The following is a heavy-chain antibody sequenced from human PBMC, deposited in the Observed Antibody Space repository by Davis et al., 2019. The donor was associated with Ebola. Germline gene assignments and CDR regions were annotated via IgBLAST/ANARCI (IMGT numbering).Heavy chain of an antibody. V-gene: IGHV4-31*03. CDR1: GGSISSGGYY. Sequence: SETLSLTCTLPGGSISSGGYYWSWIRQHPGKGLEWIGYIYYSGRTHYNPSLKSRVTISVDTSKNQFSLKLSSVTAADTAVYYCARVTTVAINYYYYYGMDVWGQGTTVTVSS. CDR3: ARVTTVAINYYYYYGMDV. CDR2: IYYSGRT. J-gene: IGHJ6*02. D-gene: IGHD4-23*01.